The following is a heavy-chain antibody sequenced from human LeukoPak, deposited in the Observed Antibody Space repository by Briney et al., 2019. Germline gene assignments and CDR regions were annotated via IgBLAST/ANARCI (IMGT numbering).Heavy chain of an antibody. D-gene: IGHD3-10*01. Sequence: GGSLRLSCTASGFTVSTNYMNWVRQAPGKGLEWVSVIYSGGSTYYTDSVKGRFTVSRDNSKNTLYLQMSNLRAEDTAVYYCARGLDSASGSSFDYWGQGTLVTVSS. V-gene: IGHV3-66*01. CDR3: ARGLDSASGSSFDY. CDR1: GFTVSTNY. CDR2: IYSGGST. J-gene: IGHJ4*02.